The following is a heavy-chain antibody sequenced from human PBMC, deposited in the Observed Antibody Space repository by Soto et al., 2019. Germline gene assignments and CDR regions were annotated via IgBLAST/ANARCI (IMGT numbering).Heavy chain of an antibody. J-gene: IGHJ4*02. CDR2: IYYSGST. V-gene: IGHV4-61*01. D-gene: IGHD3-22*01. CDR1: GGSVSSGNYY. CDR3: AKAISDYYAPSDY. Sequence: PSETLSLTCTVSGGSVSSGNYYWSWIRQPPGKGLEWIGYIYYSGSTNYNPSLKSRVTMSVDTSKSTLYLQMNGLRGDDTAIYYCAKAISDYYAPSDYWGQGTQVTVSS.